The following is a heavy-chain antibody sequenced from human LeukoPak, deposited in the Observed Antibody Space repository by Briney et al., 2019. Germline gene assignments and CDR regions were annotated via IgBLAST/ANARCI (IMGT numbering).Heavy chain of an antibody. CDR1: GFTFSNYG. CDR3: VKDNPLDY. J-gene: IGHJ4*02. D-gene: IGHD1-14*01. V-gene: IGHV3-30*02. CDR2: IRYDGSNK. Sequence: PGGSLRLSCGASGFTFSNYGMLWVRQAPGKGLEWVAFIRYDGSNKLYADSVKGRFTISRDNSKNTLYLHINSLGAEDTAVYYCVKDNPLDYWGQGTLVIVSS.